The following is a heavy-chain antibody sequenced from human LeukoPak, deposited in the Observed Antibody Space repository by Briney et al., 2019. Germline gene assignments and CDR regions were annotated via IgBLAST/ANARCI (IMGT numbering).Heavy chain of an antibody. CDR1: GFTFSSYS. CDR3: ARDESLDIVVVPAAIFDY. Sequence: GGSLRLSCAASGFTFSSYSMNWVRQAPGKGLEWVSSISSSSSYIYYADSVKGRFTISRDNAKNSLYLQMNSLRAEDTAVYYCARDESLDIVVVPAAIFDYWGQGTLVTASS. D-gene: IGHD2-2*01. J-gene: IGHJ4*02. V-gene: IGHV3-21*01. CDR2: ISSSSSYI.